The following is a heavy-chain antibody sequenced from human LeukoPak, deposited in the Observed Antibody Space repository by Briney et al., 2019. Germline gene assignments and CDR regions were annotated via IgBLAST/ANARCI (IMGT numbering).Heavy chain of an antibody. CDR2: IYYSGTT. CDR1: GGSIRSSSYY. Sequence: SETLSLTCAVSGGSIRSSSYYWGWIRQPPGKGLEWIVSIYYSGTTYYNPSLKSRVTISVDTSKNQFSLNLNSVTAADTAVYYCATQVGAARTYFDYWGQGTLVTVSS. D-gene: IGHD6-6*01. CDR3: ATQVGAARTYFDY. J-gene: IGHJ4*02. V-gene: IGHV4-39*01.